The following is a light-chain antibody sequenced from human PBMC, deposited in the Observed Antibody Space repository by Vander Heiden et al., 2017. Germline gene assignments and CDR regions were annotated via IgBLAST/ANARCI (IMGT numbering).Light chain of an antibody. V-gene: IGLV2-8*01. Sequence: QSALTQPPSASGSPGQSVTISCTGTVGDVGGYNFVSWFQQHPGKVPNLIVYDVNKRPSGVPDRFSGSKSGNTASLTVSGLQAEDEAVYHCSSYAGINNLLFGGGTRLTV. CDR2: DVN. CDR3: SSYAGINNLL. J-gene: IGLJ2*01. CDR1: VGDVGGYNF.